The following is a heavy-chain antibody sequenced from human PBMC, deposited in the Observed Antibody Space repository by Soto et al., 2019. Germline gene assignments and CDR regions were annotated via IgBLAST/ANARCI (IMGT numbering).Heavy chain of an antibody. CDR3: VKKIAGTTTSGAYWYFDL. D-gene: IGHD1-26*01. V-gene: IGHV3-23*01. Sequence: EVQLLESGGGLVQPGGSLRLSCAASGFTFSSFAMNWVRQAPGKGLEWVSGITGGGDNTFYADSVKGRFTISRVQPKNTVYLQMNSLRAEDTAVYYCVKKIAGTTTSGAYWYFDLWGRGTLVTVSS. J-gene: IGHJ2*01. CDR2: ITGGGDNT. CDR1: GFTFSSFA.